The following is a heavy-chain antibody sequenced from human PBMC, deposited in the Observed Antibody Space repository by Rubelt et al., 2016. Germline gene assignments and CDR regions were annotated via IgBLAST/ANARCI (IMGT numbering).Heavy chain of an antibody. V-gene: IGHV3-53*01. Sequence: WVRQAPGKGLEWVSVIYSGGSTYYADSVKGRFTISRDKSKNTLYLQMNSLRAEDPAVYYCARGGGVVVVPAATYFDYWGQGTLVTVSS. CDR3: ARGGGVVVVPAATYFDY. CDR2: IYSGGST. D-gene: IGHD2-2*01. J-gene: IGHJ4*02.